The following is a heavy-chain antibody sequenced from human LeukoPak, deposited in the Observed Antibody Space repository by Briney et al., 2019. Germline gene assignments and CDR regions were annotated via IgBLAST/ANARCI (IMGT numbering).Heavy chain of an antibody. CDR2: IIPIFGIA. Sequence: SVKVSCKASGGTFSSYAISWVRQAPGQGLEWMGRIIPIFGIANYAQKFQGRVTITADKSMSTAYMELSSLRSEDTAVYYCARYYYDSSGFSQTFFDYWGQGTLVTVSS. CDR1: GGTFSSYA. V-gene: IGHV1-69*04. J-gene: IGHJ4*02. CDR3: ARYYYDSSGFSQTFFDY. D-gene: IGHD3-22*01.